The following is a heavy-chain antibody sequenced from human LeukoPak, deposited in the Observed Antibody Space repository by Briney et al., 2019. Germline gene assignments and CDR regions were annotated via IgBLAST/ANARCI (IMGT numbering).Heavy chain of an antibody. CDR2: ISSSSSYI. CDR1: GFTFSTYS. J-gene: IGHJ4*02. V-gene: IGHV3-21*01. CDR3: ARVEGPDNFDY. D-gene: IGHD1-1*01. Sequence: GGSLRLSCAASGFTFSTYSMNWVRQAPGKGLEWVSSISSSSSYIYYADSVKGRFTISRDNAKNSLYLQMNGLRAEDTAVYYCARVEGPDNFDYWGQGTLVTVSS.